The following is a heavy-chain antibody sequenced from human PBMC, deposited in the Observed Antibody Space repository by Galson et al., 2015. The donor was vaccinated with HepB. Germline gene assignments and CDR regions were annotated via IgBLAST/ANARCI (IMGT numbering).Heavy chain of an antibody. CDR3: ARRYYDDSSGYYYSGRLSAFDI. V-gene: IGHV4-34*01. CDR1: GGSFSGYY. Sequence: ETLSLTCAVYGGSFSGYYWSWIRQPPGKGLEWIGEINHGGSTNYNPSLKSRVTMSVGTSKIQFSLKLSSVTAADTAVYFCARRYYDDSSGYYYSGRLSAFDIWVQGSTVTVSS. D-gene: IGHD3-22*01. J-gene: IGHJ3*02. CDR2: INHGGST.